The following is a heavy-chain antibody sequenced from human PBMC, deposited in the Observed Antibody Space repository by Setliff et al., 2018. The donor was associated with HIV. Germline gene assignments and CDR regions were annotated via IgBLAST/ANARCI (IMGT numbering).Heavy chain of an antibody. V-gene: IGHV4-38-2*01. CDR2: IYHSGST. CDR1: GYSISSGYY. J-gene: IGHJ3*02. CDR3: ARHRRYCSGGSCSDAFDI. D-gene: IGHD2-15*01. Sequence: ASETLSLTCAVSGYSISSGYYWGWIRQPPGKGLEWIGSIYHSGSTYYNPSLKSRATISVDTSKNQFSLKLSSVTAADTAVYYCARHRRYCSGGSCSDAFDIWGQGTMVTVSS.